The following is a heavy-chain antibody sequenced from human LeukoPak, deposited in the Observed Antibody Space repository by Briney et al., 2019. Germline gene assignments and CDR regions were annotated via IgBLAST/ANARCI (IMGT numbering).Heavy chain of an antibody. J-gene: IGHJ4*02. CDR2: MNTNSGNT. CDR1: GYTFTSYD. CDR3: ARGPATVVTIGDY. V-gene: IGHV1-8*03. D-gene: IGHD4-23*01. Sequence: ASVKVSCKASGYTFTSYDINWVRQATGQGLEWMGWMNTNSGNTGYAQKFQGRVTITRNTSISTAYMELSSLRSEDTAVYYCARGPATVVTIGDYWGQGTLVTVSS.